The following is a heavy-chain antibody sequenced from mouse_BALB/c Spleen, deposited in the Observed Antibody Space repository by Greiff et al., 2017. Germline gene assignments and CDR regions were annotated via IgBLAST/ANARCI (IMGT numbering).Heavy chain of an antibody. Sequence: QVQLQQSGPELVKPGASVKLSCKASGYTFTSYWMHWVKQRPGQGLEWIGEIDPSDSYTNYNQKFKGKATLTVDKSSSTAYMQLSSLTSEDSAVYYCARGDGYSYYAMDYWGQGTSVTVSS. J-gene: IGHJ4*01. V-gene: IGHV1-69*02. CDR3: ARGDGYSYYAMDY. CDR1: GYTFTSYW. D-gene: IGHD2-3*01. CDR2: IDPSDSYT.